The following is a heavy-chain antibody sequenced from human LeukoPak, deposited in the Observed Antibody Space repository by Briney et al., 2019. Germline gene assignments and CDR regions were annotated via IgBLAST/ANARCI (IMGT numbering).Heavy chain of an antibody. D-gene: IGHD4-23*01. V-gene: IGHV3-48*02. CDR2: ISSSTSTI. Sequence: PGGSLRLSCAASGFTFSSYSLNWVRRAPGKGLEWVSCISSSTSTIYYADSVKGRLTISRDNAKNSLYLQMNSLRDEDTAVYYCARTNYGGNLGRVGYYYYGMDVWGQGTTVTVSS. CDR3: ARTNYGGNLGRVGYYYYGMDV. J-gene: IGHJ6*02. CDR1: GFTFSSYS.